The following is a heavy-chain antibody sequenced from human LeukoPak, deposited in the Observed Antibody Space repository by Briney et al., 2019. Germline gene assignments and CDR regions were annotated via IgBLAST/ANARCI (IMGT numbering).Heavy chain of an antibody. Sequence: SETLSLTRTVSGGSISSYYWSWIRQPPGKGLEWIGYIYYSGSTNHNPSLKSRVTISVDTSKNQFSLKLSSVTAADTAVYYCARLGATQFDYWGQGTLVTVSS. CDR1: GGSISSYY. CDR2: IYYSGST. D-gene: IGHD1-26*01. V-gene: IGHV4-59*01. J-gene: IGHJ4*02. CDR3: ARLGATQFDY.